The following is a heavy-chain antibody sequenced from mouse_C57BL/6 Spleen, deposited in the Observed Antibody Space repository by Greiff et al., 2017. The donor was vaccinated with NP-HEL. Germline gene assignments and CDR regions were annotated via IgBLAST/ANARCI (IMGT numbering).Heavy chain of an antibody. Sequence: EVKVVESGGGLVKPGGSLKLSCAASGFTFSDYGMHWVRQAPEKGLEWVAYISSGSSTIYYADTVKGRFTISRDNAKNTLFLQMTSLRSEDTAMYYCARTSITTDAMDYSGQGTSVTVSS. CDR1: GFTFSDYG. V-gene: IGHV5-17*01. D-gene: IGHD1-1*01. J-gene: IGHJ4*01. CDR2: ISSGSSTI. CDR3: ARTSITTDAMDY.